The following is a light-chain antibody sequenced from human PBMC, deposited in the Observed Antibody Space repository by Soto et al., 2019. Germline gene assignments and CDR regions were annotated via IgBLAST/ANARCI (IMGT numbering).Light chain of an antibody. CDR1: QSVSSSY. CDR3: QQYGSSPVT. V-gene: IGKV3-20*01. CDR2: GAS. Sequence: EIVLTQSPGTLSLSPGERATLXXXASQSVSSSYLAWYQQKPGQAPRLLIYGASSRATGIPDRFSGSGSGTDFTLTISRLEPEDFAVYYCQQYGSSPVTFGQGTKVQIK. J-gene: IGKJ1*01.